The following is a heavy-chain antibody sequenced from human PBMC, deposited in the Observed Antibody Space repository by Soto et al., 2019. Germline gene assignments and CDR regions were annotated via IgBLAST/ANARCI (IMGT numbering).Heavy chain of an antibody. CDR1: GFTFSSYA. Sequence: GGSLRLSCAASGFTFSSYAMSWVRQAPGKGLEWVSAISATGGSTIYADSVRGRFTISRDNSKNTLYLQMSSLRAEDTAVYYRAREQTSIQIFAMDVWGQGTTVTVSS. J-gene: IGHJ6*02. CDR2: ISATGGST. CDR3: AREQTSIQIFAMDV. V-gene: IGHV3-23*01. D-gene: IGHD1-1*01.